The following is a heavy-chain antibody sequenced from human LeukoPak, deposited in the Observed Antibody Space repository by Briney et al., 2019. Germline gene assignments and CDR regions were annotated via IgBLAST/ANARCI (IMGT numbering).Heavy chain of an antibody. Sequence: GGSLRLSCAVSRFTFSSYAMSWVRQAPGQGLEWVSGISGRAENTYYADSVKGRFTISRDNSKNTLYLQMDSLRVEDTALYYCAKGDRSGWYESYWFDSRGQGTLVTVSS. V-gene: IGHV3-23*01. J-gene: IGHJ5*01. CDR3: AKGDRSGWYESYWFDS. D-gene: IGHD6-19*01. CDR1: RFTFSSYA. CDR2: ISGRAENT.